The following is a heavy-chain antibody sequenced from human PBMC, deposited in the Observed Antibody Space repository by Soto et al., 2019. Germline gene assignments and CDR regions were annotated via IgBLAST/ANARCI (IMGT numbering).Heavy chain of an antibody. CDR1: GFTFSTYA. CDR2: ITGSGGST. V-gene: IGHV3-23*01. J-gene: IGHJ4*02. CDR3: AKDRYGDYGGIDY. Sequence: GGSLRLCCAASGFTFSTYAMICVRQAPGKELEWVSVITGSGGSTYYADSVKGRLTISRDTSKNTLFLQMNSLRAEDTAVYYCAKDRYGDYGGIDYWGQGTMVTVSS. D-gene: IGHD4-17*01.